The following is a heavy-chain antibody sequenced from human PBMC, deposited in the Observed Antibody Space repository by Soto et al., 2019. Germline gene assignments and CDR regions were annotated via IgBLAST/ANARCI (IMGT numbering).Heavy chain of an antibody. J-gene: IGHJ4*02. CDR2: IGGSSGST. V-gene: IGHV3-23*01. Sequence: GGSLRLSCAASGFTFRSYAMSWVRQAPGKGLEWVSAIGGSSGSTDYADSVKGRFTISRDNSKNTLFLQMNSLRAEDTALYYCAKDRSSTSCYAFDYWGQGTLVTVSS. CDR1: GFTFRSYA. D-gene: IGHD2-2*01. CDR3: AKDRSSTSCYAFDY.